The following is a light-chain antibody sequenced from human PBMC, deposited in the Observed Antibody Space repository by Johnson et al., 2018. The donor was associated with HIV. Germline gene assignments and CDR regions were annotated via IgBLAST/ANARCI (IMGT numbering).Light chain of an antibody. CDR3: GDWDSSLSAYV. V-gene: IGLV1-51*02. J-gene: IGLJ1*01. CDR2: ENN. Sequence: QSVLTQPPSVSAAPGQKVTISCSGSNSNIGNNYVSWYQQVPGTAPKLLIYENNKRPSGIPDRFSGSRSGTSATLDITGLQTGDEADYYCGDWDSSLSAYVFATETKVTVL. CDR1: NSNIGNNY.